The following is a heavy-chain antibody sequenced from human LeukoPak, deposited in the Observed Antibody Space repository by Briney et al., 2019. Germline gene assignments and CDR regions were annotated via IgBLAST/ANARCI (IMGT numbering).Heavy chain of an antibody. CDR1: GCSISSGDYY. D-gene: IGHD5/OR15-5a*01. Sequence: SETLSFTCTVSGCSISSGDYYWSWIRQPPGKGLEWIGYIYYSRSTYCNPSLKSRVTISVDTSKDQFSLKLSSVTAADTAVYYCARDERRSNAFDIWGQGTMVTVSS. CDR2: IYYSRST. CDR3: ARDERRSNAFDI. V-gene: IGHV4-30-4*01. J-gene: IGHJ3*02.